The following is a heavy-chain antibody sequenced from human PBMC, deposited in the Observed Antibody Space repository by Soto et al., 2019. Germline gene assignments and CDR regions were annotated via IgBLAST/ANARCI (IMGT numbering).Heavy chain of an antibody. Sequence: QLVESGGGLVKPGGSLRLSCTASGFSFNDVWMRWVRQAPGRGLEWIGRIKSQADGGTTDYAAPVNGRFSVSRDDSQNRLYLEMSGLRIEDSGIYFCTTRGGHWGQGTRVTVSS. V-gene: IGHV3-15*05. CDR1: GFSFNDVW. J-gene: IGHJ4*02. D-gene: IGHD6-25*01. CDR3: TTRGGH. CDR2: IKSQADGGTT.